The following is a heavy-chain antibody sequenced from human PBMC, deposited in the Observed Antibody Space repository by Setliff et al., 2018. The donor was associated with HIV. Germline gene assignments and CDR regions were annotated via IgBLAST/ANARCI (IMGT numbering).Heavy chain of an antibody. CDR2: ISYSGST. CDR3: ARTRGYSYGTLAGFDY. J-gene: IGHJ4*01. D-gene: IGHD5-18*01. CDR1: GASIRSQY. Sequence: PSETLSLTCTVSGASIRSQYWRWIRKPPGKGLEWIGYISYSGSTNYYPSLESRVAMSVDTSKQQFSLEVSSVTAADTAVYYCARTRGYSYGTLAGFDYWGRGSLVTVSS. V-gene: IGHV4-59*11.